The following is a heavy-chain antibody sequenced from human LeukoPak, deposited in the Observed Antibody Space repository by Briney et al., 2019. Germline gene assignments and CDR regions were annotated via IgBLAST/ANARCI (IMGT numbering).Heavy chain of an antibody. D-gene: IGHD3-10*01. CDR2: INPNSGGT. Sequence: GASVKVSCKASGYTFTGYYMHWVRQAPGQGLGWMGWINPNSGGTNYAQKFQGRVTMTRDTSISTAYMELSRLRSDDTAVYYCARGYYYGSGSKTSGGYWGQGTLVTVSS. CDR1: GYTFTGYY. CDR3: ARGYYYGSGSKTSGGY. J-gene: IGHJ4*02. V-gene: IGHV1-2*02.